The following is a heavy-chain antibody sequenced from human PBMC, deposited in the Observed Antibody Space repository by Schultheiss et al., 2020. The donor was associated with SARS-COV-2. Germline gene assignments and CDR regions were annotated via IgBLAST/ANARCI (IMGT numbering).Heavy chain of an antibody. CDR3: ARGSNAGYCSGGSCYSGEYFQH. CDR2: IYYSGST. V-gene: IGHV4-61*08. CDR1: GGSISSGGYY. Sequence: SETLSLTCTVSGGSISSGGYYWSWIRQPPGKGLEWIGYIYYSGSTNYNPSLKSRVTISVDTSKNQFSLKLSSVTAADTAVYYCARGSNAGYCSGGSCYSGEYFQHWGQGTLVTVSS. J-gene: IGHJ1*01. D-gene: IGHD2-15*01.